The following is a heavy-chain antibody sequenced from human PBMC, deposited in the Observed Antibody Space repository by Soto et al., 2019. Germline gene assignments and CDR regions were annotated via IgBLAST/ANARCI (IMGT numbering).Heavy chain of an antibody. Sequence: LRLSFVASGFTFSSYALHWVRQAPGKGLEWVAVTSYDGSNKYYADSVEGRFTISRDNSKNTLYLQTSSLTTEDTAMYYCARDWETSATGLIDSWGQGTLVTVSS. D-gene: IGHD3-9*01. CDR2: TSYDGSNK. CDR3: ARDWETSATGLIDS. V-gene: IGHV3-30-3*01. CDR1: GFTFSSYA. J-gene: IGHJ4*02.